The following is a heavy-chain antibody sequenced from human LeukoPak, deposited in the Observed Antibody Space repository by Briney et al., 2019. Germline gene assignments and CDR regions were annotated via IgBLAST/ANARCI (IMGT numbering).Heavy chain of an antibody. D-gene: IGHD5-18*01. V-gene: IGHV4-39*01. CDR2: IYYSGST. J-gene: IGHJ4*02. CDR3: AGRGYSYGLTFDY. Sequence: PSETLSLTCTVSGGSISSSSYYWGWIRQPPGKGLEWIGSIYYSGSTYYNPFLKSRVTISVDTSKNQFSLKLSSVTAADTAVYYCAGRGYSYGLTFDYWGQGTLVTVSS. CDR1: GGSISSSSYY.